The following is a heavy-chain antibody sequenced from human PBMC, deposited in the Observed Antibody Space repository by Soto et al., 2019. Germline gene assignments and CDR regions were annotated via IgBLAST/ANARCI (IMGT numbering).Heavy chain of an antibody. D-gene: IGHD4-17*01. V-gene: IGHV4-30-2*01. CDR1: GGSISSGGYS. CDR3: ASGMTTVTTFDY. J-gene: IGHJ4*02. Sequence: SETLSLTCAVSGGSISSGGYSWSWIRQPPGKGLESIGYIYHSGSTYYNPSLKSRVTISVDRSKNQFSLKLSSVTAADTAVYYCASGMTTVTTFDYWGQGTLVPVSS. CDR2: IYHSGST.